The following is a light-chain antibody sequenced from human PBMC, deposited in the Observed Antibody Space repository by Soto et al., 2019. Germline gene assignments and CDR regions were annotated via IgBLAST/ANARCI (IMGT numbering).Light chain of an antibody. CDR2: GAS. CDR3: QQYNNWPPVT. CDR1: QSVSSN. V-gene: IGKV3-15*01. Sequence: EIVMTQSPATLSVSPGXRASLSCRASQSVSSNLAWYQQKPGQAPRLLIYGASTRATGIPARFSGSGSGTEFTLTISSLQSEDFAVYYCQQYNNWPPVTFGQGTKADIK. J-gene: IGKJ1*01.